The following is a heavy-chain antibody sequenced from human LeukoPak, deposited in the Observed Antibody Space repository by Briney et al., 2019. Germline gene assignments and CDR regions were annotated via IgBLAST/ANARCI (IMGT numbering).Heavy chain of an antibody. V-gene: IGHV1-46*01. J-gene: IGHJ4*02. Sequence: ASVKVSCKASGYTFTRYYMHWVRQAPGQGLEWMGLINPSGGSTVLVQKFQGRVTITADKSTSTAYMELSSLRSEDTAVYYCWTYYYDNSGYYSDYWGQGTLVTVSS. CDR1: GYTFTRYY. CDR3: WTYYYDNSGYYSDY. D-gene: IGHD3-22*01. CDR2: INPSGGST.